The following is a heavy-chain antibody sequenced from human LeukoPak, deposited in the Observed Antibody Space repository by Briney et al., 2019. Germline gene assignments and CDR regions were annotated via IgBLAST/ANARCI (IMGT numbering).Heavy chain of an antibody. CDR1: GLTLSDHY. CDR2: TRSKANGYTT. CDR3: ARVLSGEYFDL. J-gene: IGHJ2*01. Sequence: GACPKLSCAPSGLTLSDHYMDWVRQAPGKRLEWVGRTRSKANGYTTEYAASVRGRFTISRDESKNSLYLQMNSLKPENTAVYFCARVLSGEYFDLWGRGTLVTVSS. V-gene: IGHV3-72*01.